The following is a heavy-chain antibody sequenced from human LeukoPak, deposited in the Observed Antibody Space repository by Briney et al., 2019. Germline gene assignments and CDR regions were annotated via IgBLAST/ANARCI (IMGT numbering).Heavy chain of an antibody. CDR1: GGSISSYH. CDR3: AINGPSYTIDY. D-gene: IGHD1-26*01. Sequence: PSETLSLTCTVSGGSISSYHWSWIRQSPGKGLEWSGYIYDSPYVTDSGTTKYNPSLKSRVTISVDTSKNQFSLKLTSVTAADTAVYYFAINGPSYTIDYWGPGILVTVSS. J-gene: IGHJ4*02. CDR2: IYDSPYVTDSGTT. V-gene: IGHV4-59*01.